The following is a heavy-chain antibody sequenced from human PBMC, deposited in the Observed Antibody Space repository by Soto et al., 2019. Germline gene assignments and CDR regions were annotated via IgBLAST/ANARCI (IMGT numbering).Heavy chain of an antibody. J-gene: IGHJ6*02. CDR2: ILYDGSNK. Sequence: QVQLVESGGGVVQPGRSLRLSCAASGFSFSSYAMHWVRQAPGKGLEWVAVILYDGSNKYYADSVKGRFTISRDNSKNTLCLQMNSLRAEDTAVYYCARETDGMDVWGQGTTVTVSS. CDR1: GFSFSSYA. D-gene: IGHD1-1*01. V-gene: IGHV3-30-3*01. CDR3: ARETDGMDV.